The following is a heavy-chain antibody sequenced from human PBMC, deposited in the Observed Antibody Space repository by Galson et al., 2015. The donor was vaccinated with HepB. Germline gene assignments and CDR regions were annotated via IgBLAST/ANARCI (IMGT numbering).Heavy chain of an antibody. CDR3: VNKPQDDAFDI. CDR1: GFTFSSYA. CDR2: ISSNGGST. Sequence: SLRLSCAASGFTFSSYAMHWVRQAPGKGLEYVSAISSNGGSTYYADSVKGRFTISRDNSKNTLYLQMSSLRAEDTAVYYCVNKPQDDAFDIWGQGTMVTVSS. V-gene: IGHV3-64D*06. J-gene: IGHJ3*02.